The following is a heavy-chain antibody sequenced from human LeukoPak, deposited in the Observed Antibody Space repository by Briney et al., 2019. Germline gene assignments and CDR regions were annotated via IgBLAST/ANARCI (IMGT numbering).Heavy chain of an antibody. Sequence: SETLSLTCAVYGGSFSGYDWSWIRQPPGKGLEWIGEINHSGSTNYNPSPKSRVTISVDTSKKQFSLKVSSVTAADTAVYYCARRGVGSKRYYFDYWGQGTLVTVSS. CDR2: INHSGST. CDR1: GGSFSGYD. V-gene: IGHV4-34*01. CDR3: ARRGVGSKRYYFDY. D-gene: IGHD1-26*01. J-gene: IGHJ4*02.